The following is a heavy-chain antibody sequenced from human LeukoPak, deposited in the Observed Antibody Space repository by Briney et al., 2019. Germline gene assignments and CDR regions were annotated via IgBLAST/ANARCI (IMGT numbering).Heavy chain of an antibody. CDR2: ISYDGSYK. Sequence: PGRSLRLSCAASGFTFRRYGMHWVRQAPGKGLEWVAVISYDGSYKFYADSVKGRFTISRDNSKSTLYLQMNSLRAEDTAVYYCAKDRYSGLNTIDYWGQGTLVTVSS. V-gene: IGHV3-30*18. J-gene: IGHJ4*02. CDR3: AKDRYSGLNTIDY. CDR1: GFTFRRYG. D-gene: IGHD6-13*01.